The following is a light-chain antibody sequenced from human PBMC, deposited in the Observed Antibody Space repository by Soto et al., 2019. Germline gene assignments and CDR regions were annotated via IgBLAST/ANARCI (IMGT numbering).Light chain of an antibody. CDR3: QQYDNWWT. Sequence: EIVMTQSPATLSVSPGERATLSCRASQNIRNTLAWYQQKPGQAPRLLIYGASTRATGVPARFSGFGSGTEFTLTISSLQSEDFAVYYCQQYDNWWTFGQGTKVEIK. CDR2: GAS. CDR1: QNIRNT. V-gene: IGKV3-15*01. J-gene: IGKJ1*01.